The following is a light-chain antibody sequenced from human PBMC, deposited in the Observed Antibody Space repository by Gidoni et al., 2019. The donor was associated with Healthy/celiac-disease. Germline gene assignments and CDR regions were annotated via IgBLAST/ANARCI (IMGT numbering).Light chain of an antibody. CDR3: QQYNSYPLT. V-gene: IGKV1-5*03. J-gene: IGKJ4*01. CDR2: KAS. CDR1: QSISSW. Sequence: DIQMTQSPSTLSASVGDRVTLTCRASQSISSWLAWYQQKPGQAPKLLIYKASSIESGVPSRFSGSGSGTDFTLTISSLQPDDFSAYYCQQYNSYPLTFXGXTKVEIK.